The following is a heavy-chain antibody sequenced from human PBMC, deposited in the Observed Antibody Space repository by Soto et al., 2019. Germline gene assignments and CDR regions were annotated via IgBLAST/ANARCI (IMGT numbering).Heavy chain of an antibody. D-gene: IGHD2-21*02. CDR1: GFTFGNYG. CDR3: AKGFIVVVTVLRPDDAWDV. CDR2: ISGGGGNT. J-gene: IGHJ3*01. V-gene: IGHV3-23*01. Sequence: DVQLLASGGGLVQPGGSLRLSCATSGFTFGNYGMNWVRQAPGQGLEWVSGISGGGGNTYYADSVKGRFTISRDPSKNTVWLEMNSLRAEDTAVDYGAKGFIVVVTVLRPDDAWDVWGQGTQVTVSS.